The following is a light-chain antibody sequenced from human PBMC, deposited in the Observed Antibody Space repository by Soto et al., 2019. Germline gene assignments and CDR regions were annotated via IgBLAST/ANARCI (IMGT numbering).Light chain of an antibody. CDR2: GAS. CDR3: QQSNRTPTT. Sequence: IVLTQSPDTVSVSPGERGTLSCRASQNIFSNYLAWYQQKPGQAPRLLIYGASTRATGIPARFSGSGSGTDFTLTISRLEPEDFATYYCQQSNRTPTTFGQGTRLEIK. J-gene: IGKJ5*01. V-gene: IGKV3-20*01. CDR1: QNIFSNY.